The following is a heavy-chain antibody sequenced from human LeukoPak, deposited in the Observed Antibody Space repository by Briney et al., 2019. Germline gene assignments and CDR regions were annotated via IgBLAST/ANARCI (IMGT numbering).Heavy chain of an antibody. CDR3: ARAPAGLYWFDP. CDR1: GFTFSDYY. CDR2: ISRSSSYT. J-gene: IGHJ5*02. V-gene: IGHV3-11*06. Sequence: PGGSLRLSCAASGFTFSDYYMSWIRQAPGKGLEWVSYISRSSSYTNYADSVKGRFTISRDNAKNSLYLQMNSLRAEDTAVYYCARAPAGLYWFDPWGQGTLLTVSS.